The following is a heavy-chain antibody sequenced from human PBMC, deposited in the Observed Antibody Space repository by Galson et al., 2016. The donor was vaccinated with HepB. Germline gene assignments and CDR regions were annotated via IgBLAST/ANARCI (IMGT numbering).Heavy chain of an antibody. V-gene: IGHV4-39*01. CDR2: VYYTGNS. D-gene: IGHD5/OR15-5a*01. J-gene: IGHJ3*02. CDR3: ARHVSPIDAFDM. CDR1: YGSITTDSHY. Sequence: SETLSLTCSVSYGSITTDSHYWDWIRQSPGKGLEWIGSVYYTGNSYYGPSLKSRATISVDTSKNHFSLKLTSVTAAATAVYYCARHVSPIDAFDMWGLGTMVTVSS.